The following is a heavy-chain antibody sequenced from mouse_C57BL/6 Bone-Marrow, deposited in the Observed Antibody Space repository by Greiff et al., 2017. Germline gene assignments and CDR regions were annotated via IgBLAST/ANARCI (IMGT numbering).Heavy chain of an antibody. CDR2: IHPSDSDT. V-gene: IGHV1-74*01. CDR1: GYTFTSYW. Sequence: QVQLKQPGAELVKPGASVKVSCKASGYTFTSYWMHWVKQRPGQGLEWIGRIHPSDSDTNYNQKFKGKATLTVDKSSSTAYMQLSSLTSEDSAVYYCATPLIITEGYFDYWGQGTTLTVSS. CDR3: ATPLIITEGYFDY. J-gene: IGHJ2*01. D-gene: IGHD1-1*01.